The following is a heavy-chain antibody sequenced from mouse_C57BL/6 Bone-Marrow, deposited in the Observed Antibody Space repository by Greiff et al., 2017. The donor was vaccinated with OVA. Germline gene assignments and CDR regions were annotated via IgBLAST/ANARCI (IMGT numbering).Heavy chain of an antibody. V-gene: IGHV1-81*01. D-gene: IGHD1-1*01. Sequence: VKVVESGAELARPGASVKLSCKASGYTFTSYGISWVKQRTGQGLEWIGEIYPRSGNTYYNEKFKGKATLTADKSSSTAYMELRSLTSEDSAVYFCARFPHYYGSSYYYFDYWGQGTTLTVSS. CDR2: IYPRSGNT. J-gene: IGHJ2*01. CDR1: GYTFTSYG. CDR3: ARFPHYYGSSYYYFDY.